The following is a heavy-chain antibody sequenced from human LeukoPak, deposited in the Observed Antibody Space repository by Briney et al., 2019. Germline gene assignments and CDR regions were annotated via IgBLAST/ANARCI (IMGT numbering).Heavy chain of an antibody. CDR3: AKDLYAMRVVVIAIGTVHFFDY. V-gene: IGHV3-73*01. D-gene: IGHD2-21*01. J-gene: IGHJ4*02. CDR1: GFTFSGCV. CDR2: IGSTATNHAT. Sequence: GGSLKLSCAASGFTFSGCVVHWVRQASGKGLEWVGLIGSTATNHATLYAASVEGRFTISRDDSKNTAFLQMNSLKAEDTAVYYCAKDLYAMRVVVIAIGTVHFFDYWGQGTLVTVSS.